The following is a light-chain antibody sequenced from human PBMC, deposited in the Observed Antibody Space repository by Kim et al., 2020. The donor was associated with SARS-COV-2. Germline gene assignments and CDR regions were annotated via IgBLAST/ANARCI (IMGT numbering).Light chain of an antibody. Sequence: GQSITISCTGTRSDVGGYNYVSWYQQHPGKAPKLMIYDVSNRPSGVSNRFSGSKSGNTASLTISGLQAEDEANYYCSSYASSSPVVFGGGTKLTVL. V-gene: IGLV2-14*03. CDR1: RSDVGGYNY. J-gene: IGLJ2*01. CDR3: SSYASSSPVV. CDR2: DVS.